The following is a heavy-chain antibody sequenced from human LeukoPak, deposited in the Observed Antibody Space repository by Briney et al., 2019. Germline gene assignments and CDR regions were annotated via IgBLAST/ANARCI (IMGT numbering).Heavy chain of an antibody. D-gene: IGHD3-10*01. CDR2: INPSGGTT. V-gene: IGHV1-46*01. CDR1: GYTFTSYY. Sequence: ASVKVSCKASGYTFTSYYLHWVRQAPGQGLERMGIINPSGGTTSYEQKFQGRVTLTRDTSTSTVYMKLSSLTSEDTAVYYCARGNYGSGSYISLRTDAFDIWGQGTKVTVSS. CDR3: ARGNYGSGSYISLRTDAFDI. J-gene: IGHJ3*02.